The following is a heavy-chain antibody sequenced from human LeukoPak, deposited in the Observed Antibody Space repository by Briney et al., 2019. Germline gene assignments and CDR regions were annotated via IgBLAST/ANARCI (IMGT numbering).Heavy chain of an antibody. Sequence: EGSLRLSCAASGFTVSSNYMSWVRQAPGKGLEWVSVIYSGGSTNYADSVKGRFTISRDNSKNTLYLQMNSLRAEDTAVYYCASGRLGYCTNGVCYDAFDIWGQGTMVTVSS. CDR2: IYSGGST. V-gene: IGHV3-53*01. CDR3: ASGRLGYCTNGVCYDAFDI. CDR1: GFTVSSNY. D-gene: IGHD2-8*01. J-gene: IGHJ3*02.